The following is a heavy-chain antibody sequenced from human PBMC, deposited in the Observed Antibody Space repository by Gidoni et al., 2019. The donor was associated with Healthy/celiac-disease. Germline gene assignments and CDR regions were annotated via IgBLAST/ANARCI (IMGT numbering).Heavy chain of an antibody. CDR3: ARDRTDSSVVVITTGYFDY. CDR2: IWYDGSNK. D-gene: IGHD3-22*01. Sequence: QVQLVESGGGVVQPGRSLSLSWAASGFTFSSYGMLWVRQAPGKGLEWVAVIWYDGSNKYYADSVKGRFTISRDNSKNTLYLQMNSLRAEDTAVYYCARDRTDSSVVVITTGYFDYWGQGTLVTVSS. CDR1: GFTFSSYG. J-gene: IGHJ4*02. V-gene: IGHV3-33*01.